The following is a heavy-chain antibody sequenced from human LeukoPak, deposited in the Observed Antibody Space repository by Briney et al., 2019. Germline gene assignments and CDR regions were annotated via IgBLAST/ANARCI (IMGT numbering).Heavy chain of an antibody. CDR2: ITSSSSYI. J-gene: IGHJ4*02. CDR1: GFIFSDYN. CDR3: ARAPYDFWSGYSSHFDY. Sequence: PGGSLRLSCAASGFIFSDYNMNWVRQAPGKGLEWVSSITSSSSYIYYADSVKGRFTISRDNAENSLYLQMNSLRAEDTAVYYCARAPYDFWSGYSSHFDYWGQGTLVTVSS. V-gene: IGHV3-21*01. D-gene: IGHD3-3*01.